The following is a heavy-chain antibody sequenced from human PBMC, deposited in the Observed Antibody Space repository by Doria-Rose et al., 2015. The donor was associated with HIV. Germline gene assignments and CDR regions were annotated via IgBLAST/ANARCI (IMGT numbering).Heavy chain of an antibody. V-gene: IGHV5-51*01. J-gene: IGHJ4*02. CDR2: VYPGYSDT. CDR1: GYSFTRYW. D-gene: IGHD2-21*01. CDR3: ARRRGEGNADEF. Sequence: VQLVQPGPQVKKSGESLKISCKGSGYSFTRYWISWVRQVPGKGLEWMGIVYPGYSDTRYSPSFRGQVTISVDKSINTAYLEWNSLKAPDTALYFCARRRGEGNADEFWGQGTLVNVPS.